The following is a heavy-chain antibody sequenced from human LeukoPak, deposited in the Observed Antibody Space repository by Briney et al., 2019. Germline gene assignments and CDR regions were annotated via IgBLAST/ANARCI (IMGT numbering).Heavy chain of an antibody. CDR3: ARGRGRSSSPMT. V-gene: IGHV4-39*07. Sequence: SETLSLTCTVSGGSISSSSYYWGWIRQPPGKGLEWIGSIYYSGSTYYNPSLKSRVTISVDTSKNQFSLKLSSVTAADTAVYYCARGRGRSSSPMTWGQGTLVTVSS. J-gene: IGHJ4*02. CDR2: IYYSGST. CDR1: GGSISSSSYY. D-gene: IGHD6-13*01.